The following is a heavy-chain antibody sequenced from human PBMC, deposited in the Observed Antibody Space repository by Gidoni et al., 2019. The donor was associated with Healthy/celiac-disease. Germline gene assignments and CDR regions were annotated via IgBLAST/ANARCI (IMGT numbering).Heavy chain of an antibody. CDR2: ISSSSSYI. CDR3: AVVAKVFYYGMDV. Sequence: EVQLVESGGGLVKPGGSLRLSCAASGFTFRSYSMNWVRQAPGKGLEWVSSISSSSSYIYYADSVKGRFTISRDNAKNSLYLQMNSLRAEDTAVYYCAVVAKVFYYGMDVWGQGTTVTVSS. J-gene: IGHJ6*02. D-gene: IGHD2-15*01. CDR1: GFTFRSYS. V-gene: IGHV3-21*01.